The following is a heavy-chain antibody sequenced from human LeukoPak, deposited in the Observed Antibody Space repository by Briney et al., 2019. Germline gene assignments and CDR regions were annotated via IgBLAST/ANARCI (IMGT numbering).Heavy chain of an antibody. CDR3: ARDGAPAGRFDY. D-gene: IGHD2-2*01. CDR2: ISSSGSAI. V-gene: IGHV3-48*04. Sequence: GGSLRLSCAASGFTFSSYSMNWVRQAPGKGLEWVSYISSSGSAIYADSVKGRFTISRDNARNSLYLLMNSLRAEDTAVYYCARDGAPAGRFDYWGQGTLVTVSS. J-gene: IGHJ4*02. CDR1: GFTFSSYS.